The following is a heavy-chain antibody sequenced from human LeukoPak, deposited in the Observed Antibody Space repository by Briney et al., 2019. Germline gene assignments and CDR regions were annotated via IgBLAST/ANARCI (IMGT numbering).Heavy chain of an antibody. Sequence: SVKVSCKASGGTFSSYAISWVRQAPGQGLEWMGGIIPIFGTANYAQKFQGRVTITADESTSTAYMELSSLRSEDTAVYYCARDSRLQGSSSSGRFDPWGQGTLVTVSS. V-gene: IGHV1-69*13. D-gene: IGHD6-6*01. J-gene: IGHJ5*02. CDR1: GGTFSSYA. CDR2: IIPIFGTA. CDR3: ARDSRLQGSSSSGRFDP.